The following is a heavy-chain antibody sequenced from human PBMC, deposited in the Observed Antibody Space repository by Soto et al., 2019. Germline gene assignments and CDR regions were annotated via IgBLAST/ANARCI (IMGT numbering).Heavy chain of an antibody. Sequence: EVQLVESGGGLVKPGGSLRLSCAASGFTFSSYTMNWVRQAPGKGLEWVSSISSSDAYIYYADSVKGRFTISRDNVKNSLDLQMNSLRAEDTAVYYCARGDVYNSSDHWVQGTLVTVSS. D-gene: IGHD1-1*01. CDR1: GFTFSSYT. V-gene: IGHV3-21*01. CDR3: ARGDVYNSSDH. J-gene: IGHJ4*02. CDR2: ISSSDAYI.